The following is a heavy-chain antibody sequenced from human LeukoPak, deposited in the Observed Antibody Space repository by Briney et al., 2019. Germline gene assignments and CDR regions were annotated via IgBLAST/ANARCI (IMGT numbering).Heavy chain of an antibody. CDR3: ARIPRGTVYFDF. CDR1: GVSISSTSLY. D-gene: IGHD4-17*01. CDR2: IYYSRRS. Sequence: SETLSLTCTVSGVSISSTSLYWGWIPQPPKKGLEWIGSIYYSRRSYYNPSLNSRVTISVDTSKNQVSLKLSSVTAADTAVYYCARIPRGTVYFDFCGQGQLVTVSS. V-gene: IGHV4-39*01. J-gene: IGHJ4*02.